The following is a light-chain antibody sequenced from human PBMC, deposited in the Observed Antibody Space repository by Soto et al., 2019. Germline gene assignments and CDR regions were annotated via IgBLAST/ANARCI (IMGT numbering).Light chain of an antibody. CDR1: SSNIGNNY. CDR3: ATWDRSLTGEV. J-gene: IGLJ2*01. Sequence: QSVLTQPPSVSAAPRQKVTISCSGSSSNIGNNYVSWFQQLPGTAPKLLIYDSNKRPSGIPDRFSGSKSGTSATLDITGLQTGDEADYYCATWDRSLTGEVFGGGTKLTVL. V-gene: IGLV1-51*01. CDR2: DSN.